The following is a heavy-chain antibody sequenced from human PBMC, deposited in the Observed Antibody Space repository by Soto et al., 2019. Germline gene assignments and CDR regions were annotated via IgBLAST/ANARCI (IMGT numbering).Heavy chain of an antibody. CDR2: IYYSGST. Sequence: SETLSLTCTVSGGSISSSSYYWGWVRQPPGKGLEWIGSIYYSGSTDYSPSLKSRVTISVDTSKNQFSLKLRSVTAADTAVYYCINSFGDYFDYWGQGTLVTVSS. V-gene: IGHV4-39*01. D-gene: IGHD3-10*01. J-gene: IGHJ4*02. CDR3: INSFGDYFDY. CDR1: GGSISSSSYY.